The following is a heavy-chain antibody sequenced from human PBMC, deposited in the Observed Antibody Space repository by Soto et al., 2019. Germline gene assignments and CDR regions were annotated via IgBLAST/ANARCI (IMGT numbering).Heavy chain of an antibody. D-gene: IGHD3-9*01. CDR1: GGSISSYY. J-gene: IGHJ4*02. V-gene: IGHV4-59*01. CDR2: IYYSGST. CDR3: ARRRDYDILTGYYDY. Sequence: ETLSLTCTVSGGSISSYYWSWIRQPPGKGLEWIGYIYYSGSTNYNPSLKSRVTISVDTSKNQFSLKPSSVTAADTAVYYCARRRDYDILTGYYDYWGQGTLVTVSS.